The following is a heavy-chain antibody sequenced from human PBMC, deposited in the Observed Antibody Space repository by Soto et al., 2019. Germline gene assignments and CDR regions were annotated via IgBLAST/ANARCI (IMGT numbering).Heavy chain of an antibody. CDR3: ARHTRNQFDP. Sequence: SETLSLTCTVSGDPMTSSSYYWGWIRQPPGKGLEWVGSIYYSERTSYNSGSTYYSPSLKSRVAISGGTSKGQLSLKLSSVTAADTAVYYCARHTRNQFDPWGQGTLVTVSS. J-gene: IGHJ5*02. V-gene: IGHV4-39*01. CDR2: IYYSERTSYNSGST. CDR1: GDPMTSSSYY.